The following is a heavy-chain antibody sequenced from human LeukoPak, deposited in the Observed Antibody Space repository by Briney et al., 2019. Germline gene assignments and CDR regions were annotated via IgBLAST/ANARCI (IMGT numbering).Heavy chain of an antibody. CDR2: IDPSDSYT. D-gene: IGHD4-17*01. V-gene: IGHV5-10-1*01. CDR1: GYSFTSYW. J-gene: IGHJ5*02. Sequence: GESLKISCKGSGYSFTSYWISWVRQMPGKGLEWMGRIDPSDSYTNYSPSFQGHVTISADKSISTAYLQWNRLKASDTAMYYCARLIGYGDYDGWFDPWGQGTLVTVSS. CDR3: ARLIGYGDYDGWFDP.